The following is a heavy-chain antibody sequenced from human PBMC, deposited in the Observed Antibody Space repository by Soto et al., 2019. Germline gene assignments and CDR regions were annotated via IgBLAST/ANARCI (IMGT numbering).Heavy chain of an antibody. V-gene: IGHV3-64D*06. J-gene: IGHJ4*02. Sequence: GGSLRLSCAVSKFTFSSCTLNWVRQAPGKGLEYVSSISTNGGSTDYAGSVKGRFTISRDNSKNTVYLQMSSLRVEDTAVYYCVKGEYYYDSSGYYPFDYWGQGTLVTVS. CDR3: VKGEYYYDSSGYYPFDY. D-gene: IGHD3-22*01. CDR1: KFTFSSCT. CDR2: ISTNGGST.